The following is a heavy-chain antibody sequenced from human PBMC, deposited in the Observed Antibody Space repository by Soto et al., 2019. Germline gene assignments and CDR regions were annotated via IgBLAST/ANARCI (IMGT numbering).Heavy chain of an antibody. J-gene: IGHJ4*02. CDR3: ARDPGDFDY. Sequence: PGGSLRLSCAASGFTFSTFTMNWVRQAPGKGLEWVSSISNSGSYIYYADSVKGRFTISRDNAQNSLYLQMNSLRAEDTAVYYCARDPGDFDYWGQGTLVTVSS. CDR1: GFTFSTFT. D-gene: IGHD4-17*01. CDR2: ISNSGSYI. V-gene: IGHV3-21*01.